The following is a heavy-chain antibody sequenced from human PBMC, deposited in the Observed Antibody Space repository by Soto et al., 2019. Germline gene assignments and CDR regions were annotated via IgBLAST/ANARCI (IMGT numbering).Heavy chain of an antibody. Sequence: QVQLVQSGAEVKKPGSSVKVSCRASGATFSSYTITWVRQAPGQGLEWVGRIIPMLGTANYAQSFQGRVTITADKSTSTAYMELSSLRFEDTAVYYCARDKDQLPTDWGRGNLVTVSS. CDR2: IIPMLGTA. D-gene: IGHD2-2*01. J-gene: IGHJ1*01. CDR3: ARDKDQLPTD. V-gene: IGHV1-69*08. CDR1: GATFSSYT.